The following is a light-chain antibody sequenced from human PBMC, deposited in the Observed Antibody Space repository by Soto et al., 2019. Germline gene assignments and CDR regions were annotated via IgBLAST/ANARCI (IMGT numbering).Light chain of an antibody. CDR2: GAF. Sequence: IVLTQSPGALSLSPGEGATLSCRASQRISNNWLAWYQQKPGQAPRLLIYGAFNRAADIPDRFSGSGSGADFTLTISALEADDFAVYYCHQYGTTPRSFGQGTMVEVK. CDR1: QRISNNW. CDR3: HQYGTTPRS. J-gene: IGKJ2*01. V-gene: IGKV3-20*01.